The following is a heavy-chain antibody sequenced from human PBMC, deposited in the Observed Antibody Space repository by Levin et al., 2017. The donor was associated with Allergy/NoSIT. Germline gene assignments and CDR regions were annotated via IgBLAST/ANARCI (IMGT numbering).Heavy chain of an antibody. CDR1: GGSISSDDYS. CDR3: ARHRFFGSIPDWFDS. D-gene: IGHD3-10*01. V-gene: IGHV4-39*01. CDR2: VLYSGRT. J-gene: IGHJ5*01. Sequence: SETLSLTCTVSGGSISSDDYSWAWIRQPPGKGLECIGSVLYSGRTYYDPSLKSRVTISVDTSKNQFSLKLTSVTAADTAVYYCARHRFFGSIPDWFDSWGQGILVTVSS.